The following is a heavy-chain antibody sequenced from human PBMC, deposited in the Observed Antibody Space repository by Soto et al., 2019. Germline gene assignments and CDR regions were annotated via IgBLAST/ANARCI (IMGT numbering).Heavy chain of an antibody. CDR2: IIPIFGTA. J-gene: IGHJ1*01. CDR1: GGTFSSYA. Sequence: QVQLVQSGAEVKKPGSSVKVSCKASGGTFSSYAISWVRQAPGQGLEWMGGIIPIFGTANYAQKFQGRVTILAFECXSTAYMELSSLRSEDTAVYYCASLSGSYRAEYFQHWGQGTLVTVSS. D-gene: IGHD1-26*01. V-gene: IGHV1-69*12. CDR3: ASLSGSYRAEYFQH.